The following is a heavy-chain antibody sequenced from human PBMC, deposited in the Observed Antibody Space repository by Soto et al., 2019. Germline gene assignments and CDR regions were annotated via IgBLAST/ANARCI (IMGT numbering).Heavy chain of an antibody. J-gene: IGHJ6*03. Sequence: ASVKVSCKASGGTFSSYTISWVRQAPGQGLEWMGRIIPILGIANYAQKFQGRVTITADKSTSTAYMELSSLRSEDTAVYYCARAVAGGDYYYYMDVWGKGTTVTVSS. CDR3: ARAVAGGDYYYYMDV. V-gene: IGHV1-69*02. CDR2: IIPILGIA. D-gene: IGHD6-19*01. CDR1: GGTFSSYT.